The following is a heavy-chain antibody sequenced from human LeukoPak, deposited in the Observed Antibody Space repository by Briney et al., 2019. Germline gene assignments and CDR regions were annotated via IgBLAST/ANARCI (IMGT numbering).Heavy chain of an antibody. CDR3: ARDSYGGNSNDY. V-gene: IGHV4-34*01. Sequence: SETLSLTCAVYGGSFSGYYWSWIRQPPGKGLEWIGEINHSGSSNYNPSLKSRVTISVDTSKNQFSLKLSSVTAADTAVYYCARDSYGGNSNDYWGQGTLVTVSS. CDR2: INHSGSS. D-gene: IGHD4-23*01. CDR1: GGSFSGYY. J-gene: IGHJ4*02.